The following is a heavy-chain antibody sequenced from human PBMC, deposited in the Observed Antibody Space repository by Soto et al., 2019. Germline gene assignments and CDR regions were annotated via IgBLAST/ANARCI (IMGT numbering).Heavy chain of an antibody. CDR3: ARELAYCGGDCYWVYYYYGMDV. Sequence: QVQLVESGGGLVKPGGSLRLSCAASGFTFSDYYMSWIRQAPGKGLEWVSYISSSSSYTNYADSVKGRFTISRDNAKNSLYLQMNSLRAEDTAVYYCARELAYCGGDCYWVYYYYGMDVWGQGTTVTVSS. CDR1: GFTFSDYY. J-gene: IGHJ6*02. V-gene: IGHV3-11*05. D-gene: IGHD2-21*02. CDR2: ISSSSSYT.